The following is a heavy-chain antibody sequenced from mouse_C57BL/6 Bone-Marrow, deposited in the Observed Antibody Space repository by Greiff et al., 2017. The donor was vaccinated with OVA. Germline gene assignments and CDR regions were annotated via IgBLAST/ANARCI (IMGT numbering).Heavy chain of an antibody. Sequence: KESCKASGYTFTSYWMHWVKQRPGQGLEWIGEIDPSDSYTNYNQKFKGKSTLTVDKSSSTAYMQLSSLTSEDSAVYYCARSIYYYGSSFAYWGQGTLVTVSA. J-gene: IGHJ3*01. CDR3: ARSIYYYGSSFAY. CDR1: GYTFTSYW. CDR2: IDPSDSYT. V-gene: IGHV1-69*01. D-gene: IGHD1-1*01.